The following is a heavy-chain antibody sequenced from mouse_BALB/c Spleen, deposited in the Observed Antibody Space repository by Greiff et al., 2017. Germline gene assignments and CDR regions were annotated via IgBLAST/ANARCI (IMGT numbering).Heavy chain of an antibody. CDR2: INPGSGGT. Sequence: VQLQQSGAELVRPGTSVKVSCKASGYDFTNYFIEWVKQRPGQGLEWIGVINPGSGGTKYDPKFQGKATLTADKSSITAYMQLSSLTSEDSAVYYCARSAVTLYYFDYWGQGTTLTVSS. D-gene: IGHD2-13*01. CDR3: ARSAVTLYYFDY. V-gene: IGHV1-54*01. J-gene: IGHJ2*01. CDR1: GYDFTNYF.